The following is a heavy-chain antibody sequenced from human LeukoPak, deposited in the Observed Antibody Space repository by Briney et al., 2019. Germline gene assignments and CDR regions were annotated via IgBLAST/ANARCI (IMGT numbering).Heavy chain of an antibody. J-gene: IGHJ5*02. Sequence: KPSETLSLTCTVSGDSFSSVTDYWAWIRQPPGKGLEWIASGDYSGGTYYNPSLESRVAISADMSKNQFSLKLTSVTGADTAVYYCARHSYSNYWFDPWGQGTLVTVSS. CDR3: ARHSYSNYWFDP. V-gene: IGHV4-39*07. CDR1: GDSFSSVTDY. D-gene: IGHD4-11*01. CDR2: GDYSGGT.